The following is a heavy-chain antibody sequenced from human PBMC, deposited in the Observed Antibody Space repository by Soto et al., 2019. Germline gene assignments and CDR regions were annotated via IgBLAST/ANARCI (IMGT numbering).Heavy chain of an antibody. Sequence: SETLSLTCTVSGGSISSYYWSWIRQPPGKGLEWIGEINHSGSTNYNPSLKSRVTISVDTSKNQFSLKLSSVTAADTAVYYCARGKNWKLDYFDYWGQGTLVTVSS. J-gene: IGHJ4*02. V-gene: IGHV4-34*01. D-gene: IGHD1-1*01. CDR1: GGSISSYY. CDR3: ARGKNWKLDYFDY. CDR2: INHSGST.